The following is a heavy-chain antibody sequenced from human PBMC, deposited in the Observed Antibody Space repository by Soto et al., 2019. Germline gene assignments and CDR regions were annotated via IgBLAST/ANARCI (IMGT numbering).Heavy chain of an antibody. D-gene: IGHD3-3*01. J-gene: IGHJ6*03. CDR3: ARDLENDGNYYMAV. CDR1: GFTFSRYW. V-gene: IGHV3-74*03. CDR2: ISRDGSRI. Sequence: GGSLRLSCAAAGFTFSRYWMHWVRRAPGKGLMWVSRISRDGSRITYTDSVKGRFTISRDNAENTLYLQMNSLRAEDTAVYYCARDLENDGNYYMAVWGRGTTVTVSS.